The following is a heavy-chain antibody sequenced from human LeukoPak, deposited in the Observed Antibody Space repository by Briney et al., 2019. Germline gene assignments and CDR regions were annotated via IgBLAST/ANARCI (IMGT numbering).Heavy chain of an antibody. J-gene: IGHJ6*02. Sequence: GGSLRLSCVASGLSVSSNYMSWVRQAPGKGLEWVSVIYRDGSSYYAESVKGRFTISRDNSKNTLYIQMNSLRAEDTAVYYCAKGVAVAGTFYYGMDVWGQGTTVTVSS. CDR3: AKGVAVAGTFYYGMDV. CDR2: IYRDGSS. V-gene: IGHV3-66*01. D-gene: IGHD6-19*01. CDR1: GLSVSSNY.